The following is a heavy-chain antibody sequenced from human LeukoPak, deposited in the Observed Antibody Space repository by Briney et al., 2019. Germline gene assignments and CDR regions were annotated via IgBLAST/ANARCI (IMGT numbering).Heavy chain of an antibody. CDR3: ARRAGAYSHPYDY. D-gene: IGHD4/OR15-4a*01. V-gene: IGHV3-53*01. J-gene: IGHJ4*02. Sequence: GGSLRLSCAASGFTFSSYNMNWVRQAPGKGLEWVSFIYSDNTHYSDSVKGRFTISRDNSKNTLYLQMNSLRAEDTAVYYCARRAGAYSHPYDYWGRGTLVTVSS. CDR1: GFTFSSYN. CDR2: IYSDNT.